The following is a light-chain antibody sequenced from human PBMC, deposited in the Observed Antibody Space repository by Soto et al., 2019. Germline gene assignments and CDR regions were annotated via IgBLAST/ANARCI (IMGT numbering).Light chain of an antibody. Sequence: QSALTQPASVSGSPGQSITISCTGTSSDVGGYNYVSWYQQHPGKAPKLMIYEVSNRPSGVSNRFSGSKSGNTASLTISGLKDEDEDDYYCSSYTSSILFGGGTK. CDR2: EVS. CDR1: SSDVGGYNY. V-gene: IGLV2-14*01. CDR3: SSYTSSIL. J-gene: IGLJ2*01.